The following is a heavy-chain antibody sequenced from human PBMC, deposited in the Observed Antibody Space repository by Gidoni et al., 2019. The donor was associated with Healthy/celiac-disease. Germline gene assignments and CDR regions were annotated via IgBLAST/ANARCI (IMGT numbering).Heavy chain of an antibody. V-gene: IGHV1-69*04. J-gene: IGHJ4*02. D-gene: IGHD3-16*01. CDR3: ARDLSLWDRDGYNLEGGAPDDY. Sequence: QVQLVQSGAEVKKPGSSVKVSCKASGGTYSSYAISWVRQAPGQGLEWMGRIIPILGIANYAQKFQGRVTITADKSTSTAYMELSSLRSEDTAVYYCARDLSLWDRDGYNLEGGAPDDYWGQGTLVTVSS. CDR1: GGTYSSYA. CDR2: IIPILGIA.